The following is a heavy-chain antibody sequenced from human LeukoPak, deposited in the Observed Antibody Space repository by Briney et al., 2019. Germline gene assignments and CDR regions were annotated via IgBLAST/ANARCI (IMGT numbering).Heavy chain of an antibody. CDR3: ARAVHDSSIAARRITRPEYYFDY. CDR2: IYYSGST. V-gene: IGHV4-59*01. CDR1: GGSISSYY. J-gene: IGHJ4*02. D-gene: IGHD6-6*01. Sequence: SETLSLTCTVSGGSISSYYWGWIRQPPGKGLEWIGYIYYSGSTNYNPSLKSRVTISVDTSKNQFSLKLSSVTAADTAVYYCARAVHDSSIAARRITRPEYYFDYWGQGTLVTVSS.